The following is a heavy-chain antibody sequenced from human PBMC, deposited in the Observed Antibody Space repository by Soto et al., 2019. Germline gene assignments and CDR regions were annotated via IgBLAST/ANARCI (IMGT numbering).Heavy chain of an antibody. Sequence: EVQLVESGGGLVQPGGSLRLSCAASGFTFSLYSMSWVRQAPGKGLEWVSYISRSSTGIHYADSVKGRFTISRDDVTNSMDRQMNSLRDGGTAVYSCATAVTWVFDVWGQGTTVSISS. V-gene: IGHV3-48*02. D-gene: IGHD3-16*02. CDR1: GFTFSLYS. CDR3: ATAVTWVFDV. J-gene: IGHJ6*01. CDR2: ISRSSTGI.